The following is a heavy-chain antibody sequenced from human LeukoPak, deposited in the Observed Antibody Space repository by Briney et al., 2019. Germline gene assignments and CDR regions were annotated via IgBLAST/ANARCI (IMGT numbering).Heavy chain of an antibody. V-gene: IGHV4-59*01. CDR1: GGSISSFY. D-gene: IGHD4-11*01. CDR3: ARGYSNYFDY. J-gene: IGHJ4*02. Sequence: SETLSLTCTVSGGSISSFYWSWIRQPPGKGLEWIGYIYYSGSTNYNPPLKSRVTISVDTSKNQFSLKLSSVTAADTAVYYCARGYSNYFDYWGQGTLVTVSS. CDR2: IYYSGST.